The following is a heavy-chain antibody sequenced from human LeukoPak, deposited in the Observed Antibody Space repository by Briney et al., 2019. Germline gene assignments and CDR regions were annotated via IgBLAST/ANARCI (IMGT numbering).Heavy chain of an antibody. CDR2: IYYSGST. CDR3: ARVEDDYDVPTGYYY. V-gene: IGHV4-59*01. J-gene: IGHJ4*02. Sequence: PSETVSLTCTASGGSISTYYWSWIRQPPGKGLEWIGCIYYSGSTNYNPSLKSRVTMSVDTSKNQFSLKVTSVTAADTAVYFCARVEDDYDVPTGYYYWGKGTLVTVSS. CDR1: GGSISTYY. D-gene: IGHD3-9*01.